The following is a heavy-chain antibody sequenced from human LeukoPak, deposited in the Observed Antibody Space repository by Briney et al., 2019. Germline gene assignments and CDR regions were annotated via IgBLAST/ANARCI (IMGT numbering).Heavy chain of an antibody. D-gene: IGHD3-22*01. CDR1: GFIFSSYW. Sequence: GGSLRLSCAASGFIFSSYWVSWVRQAPGKGLQWVANIKQDGGEKYYVDSVKGRFTISRDNAKNSLYLQMNSLRAEDTAVYYCAGLNYYDSTGYYAYWGQGTLVPVSS. CDR2: IKQDGGEK. CDR3: AGLNYYDSTGYYAY. J-gene: IGHJ4*02. V-gene: IGHV3-7*03.